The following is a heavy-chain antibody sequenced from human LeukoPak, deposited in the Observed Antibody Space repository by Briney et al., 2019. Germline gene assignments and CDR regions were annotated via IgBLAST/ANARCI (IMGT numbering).Heavy chain of an antibody. CDR1: VGTFSSYA. V-gene: IGHV1-69*05. CDR2: IIPIFCTA. Sequence: SVKVSCKASVGTFSSYALSWVRQAPGQGLEGMGGIIPIFCTAHYAQKFQGRLTLTTDDYTSTAYMELSSLRSEDTAVYYCARSYLPSYRGSYYFEGWGQGTLVTVSS. J-gene: IGHJ4*02. D-gene: IGHD1-26*01. CDR3: ARSYLPSYRGSYYFEG.